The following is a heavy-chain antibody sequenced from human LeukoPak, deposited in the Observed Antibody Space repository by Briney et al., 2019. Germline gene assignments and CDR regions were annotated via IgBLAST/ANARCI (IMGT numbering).Heavy chain of an antibody. J-gene: IGHJ6*02. CDR1: GYTFTSYD. CDR2: MNPNSGNT. V-gene: IGHV1-8*01. D-gene: IGHD3-9*01. Sequence: ASVKVSCKASGYTFTSYDINWVRQATGQGLEWMGWMNPNSGNTGYAQKFQGRVTMTRNTSISTAYMELSSLRSEDTAVYYCARTVHYDILTGRPTNYYYYGMDVWGQGTTVTVSS. CDR3: ARTVHYDILTGRPTNYYYYGMDV.